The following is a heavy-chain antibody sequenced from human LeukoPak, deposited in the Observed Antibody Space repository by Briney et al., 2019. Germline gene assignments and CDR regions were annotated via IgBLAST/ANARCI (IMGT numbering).Heavy chain of an antibody. CDR2: INHSAVT. CDR1: DGSFSGYY. CDR3: ARGYCSSIHCFVVGYHYYYMDV. V-gene: IGHV4-34*01. Sequence: SETLTLTCAVSDGSFSGYYWSWVRQPPGKGPEWIGEINHSAVTNYNPSLESRVTISVDTSKNQFSLKVNSVTAADTGVYYCARGYCSSIHCFVVGYHYYYMDVWDKGATVIVSS. D-gene: IGHD2-2*01. J-gene: IGHJ6*03.